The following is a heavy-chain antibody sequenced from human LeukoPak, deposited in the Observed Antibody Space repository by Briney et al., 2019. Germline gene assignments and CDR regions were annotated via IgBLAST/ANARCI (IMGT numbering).Heavy chain of an antibody. Sequence: ASVKVSCKASGYTFTSYGISWVRQAPGQGLEWMGWISAYNGNTNYAQKLQGRVTMTTDTSTSTAYMELRSLRSDDTAVYYCARDDNYYDSSGYWNYWGQGTLVIVSS. CDR3: ARDDNYYDSSGYWNY. CDR1: GYTFTSYG. D-gene: IGHD3-22*01. CDR2: ISAYNGNT. V-gene: IGHV1-18*01. J-gene: IGHJ4*02.